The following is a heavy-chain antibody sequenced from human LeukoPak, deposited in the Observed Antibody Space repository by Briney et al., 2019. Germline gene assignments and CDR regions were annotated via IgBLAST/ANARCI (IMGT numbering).Heavy chain of an antibody. Sequence: GGSLRLSCVASGFIFSSYEMNWVRQAPGKGLEWISHISIGGTTIYYAESVKGRFTISRDNTKNSLYLQMNSLRAEDTAVYYCVRGGGSAYKYNAFDIWGQGTMVTGSS. J-gene: IGHJ3*02. D-gene: IGHD3-22*01. V-gene: IGHV3-48*03. CDR1: GFIFSSYE. CDR3: VRGGGSAYKYNAFDI. CDR2: ISIGGTTI.